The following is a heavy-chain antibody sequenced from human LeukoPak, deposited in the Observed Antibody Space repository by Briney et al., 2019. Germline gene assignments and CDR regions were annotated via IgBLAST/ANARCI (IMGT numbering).Heavy chain of an antibody. CDR2: ISYDGSNK. Sequence: RGSLRLSCAASAFTFSNYTMHWVRQAPGKGLEWVAVISYDGSNKYCADSVKGRFTISRDNSKNTLYLQMNSLRGEDTAVYYCARIPRTWLRFPYFDYWGQGTLVNVSS. CDR3: ARIPRTWLRFPYFDY. J-gene: IGHJ4*02. D-gene: IGHD5-12*01. CDR1: AFTFSNYT. V-gene: IGHV3-30-3*01.